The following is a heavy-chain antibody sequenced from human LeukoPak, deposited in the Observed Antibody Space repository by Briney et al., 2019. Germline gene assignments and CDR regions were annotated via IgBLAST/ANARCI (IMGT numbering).Heavy chain of an antibody. D-gene: IGHD3-10*01. CDR1: GGSISSSGYC. J-gene: IGHJ6*03. CDR2: IYYSGST. V-gene: IGHV4-61*08. Sequence: PSETLSLTCTVSGGSISSSGYCWGWIRQPPGKGLEWIGYIYYSGSTSYNPSLKSRFTISLDTSNNQFSLKLSSVTAADTAVYYCARAGFYGSGKEPGYYYYYYMDVWGKGTTVTISS. CDR3: ARAGFYGSGKEPGYYYYYYMDV.